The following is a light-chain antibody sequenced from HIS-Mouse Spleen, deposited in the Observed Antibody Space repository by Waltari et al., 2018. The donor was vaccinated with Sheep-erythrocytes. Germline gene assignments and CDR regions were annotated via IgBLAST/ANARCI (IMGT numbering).Light chain of an antibody. V-gene: IGKV1-8*01. CDR3: QQYYSYPLT. Sequence: AIRMTQSASAFSASTGDRVTITCRASQGISSYLAWYQQKPGKAPKLLIYAASTLQSGVPSRFSCIASGTDFTLTIRCLQSEDFATYYCQQYYSYPLTFGGGTKVEIK. CDR1: QGISSY. CDR2: AAS. J-gene: IGKJ4*01.